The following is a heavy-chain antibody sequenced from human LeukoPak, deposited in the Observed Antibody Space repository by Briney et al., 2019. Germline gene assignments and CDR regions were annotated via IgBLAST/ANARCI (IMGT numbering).Heavy chain of an antibody. J-gene: IGHJ4*02. Sequence: SETLSLTCAVYGGSFSGYYWSWIRQPPGKGLEWVGEINHSGSTNYNPSLKSRVTISVDTSKNQFSLKLSSVTAADTAVYYCARDKSGLLIDYWGQGTLVTVSS. D-gene: IGHD3-3*01. CDR3: ARDKSGLLIDY. CDR1: GGSFSGYY. CDR2: INHSGST. V-gene: IGHV4-34*01.